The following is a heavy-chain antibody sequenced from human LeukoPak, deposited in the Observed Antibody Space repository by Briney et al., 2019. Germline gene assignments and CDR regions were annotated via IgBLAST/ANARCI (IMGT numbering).Heavy chain of an antibody. Sequence: PSETLSLTCAVYGGSFSGYYWSWIRQPPGKGREWIGEINHSGSTNYNPSLKSRVTISVDTSKNQFSLKLSSVTAADTAVYYCARATVTTQSVYYYYYGMDVWGQGTTVTVSS. CDR2: INHSGST. J-gene: IGHJ6*02. D-gene: IGHD4-17*01. V-gene: IGHV4-34*01. CDR1: GGSFSGYY. CDR3: ARATVTTQSVYYYYYGMDV.